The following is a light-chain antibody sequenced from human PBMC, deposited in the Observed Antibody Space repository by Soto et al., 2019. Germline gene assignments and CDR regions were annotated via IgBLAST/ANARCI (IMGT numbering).Light chain of an antibody. CDR2: EVS. Sequence: QSALTQPASVSGSPGLSITISCMGTSSDVGGYNYVSWYQQHPGKAPKLMIYEVSNRPSGVSNRFSGSKSGNTASLTISGLQAEDEADYYCSSYTSSSTLVVFGGGTKLTVL. J-gene: IGLJ2*01. V-gene: IGLV2-14*01. CDR1: SSDVGGYNY. CDR3: SSYTSSSTLVV.